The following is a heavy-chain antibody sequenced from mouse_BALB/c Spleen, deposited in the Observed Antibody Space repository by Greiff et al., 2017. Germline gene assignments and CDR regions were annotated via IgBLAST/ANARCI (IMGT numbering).Heavy chain of an antibody. Sequence: VQLKQSGPELVKPGASVKISCKASGYSFTGYYMHWVKQSHVKSLEWIGRINPYNGATSYNQNFKDKASLTVDKSSSTAYMELHSLTSEDSAVYYCARAETGTLAYWGQGTLVTVSA. CDR2: INPYNGAT. CDR1: GYSFTGYY. D-gene: IGHD4-1*01. J-gene: IGHJ3*01. CDR3: ARAETGTLAY. V-gene: IGHV1-31*01.